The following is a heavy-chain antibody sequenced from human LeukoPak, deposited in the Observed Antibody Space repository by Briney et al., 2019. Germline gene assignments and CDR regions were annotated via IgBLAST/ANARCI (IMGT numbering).Heavy chain of an antibody. V-gene: IGHV3-7*04. CDR2: LKHDGSEK. Sequence: GGSLRLSCEASGFTFRIYWMSWVRQAPGKGPEWVANLKHDGSEKYYVDSVKGRCTISRDNAKNSLYLQMNSLRAEDTAVYYCARDYFYPMDVWGQGTTVTVSS. CDR3: ARDYFYPMDV. J-gene: IGHJ6*02. CDR1: GFTFRIYW.